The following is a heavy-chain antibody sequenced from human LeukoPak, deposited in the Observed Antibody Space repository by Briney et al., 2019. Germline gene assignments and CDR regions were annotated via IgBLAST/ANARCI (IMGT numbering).Heavy chain of an antibody. D-gene: IGHD4-17*01. CDR2: IKSRTDGGTT. CDR3: TTDGGLAAVNTMGY. CDR1: GSTVSNAW. V-gene: IGHV3-15*01. Sequence: GGSLRLSCAASGSTVSNAWMSWVRQAPGKGLEWVGRIKSRTDGGTTDYAAPVKGRFTISRDDSENTLFLQMISLQGEDTAVYYCTTDGGLAAVNTMGYWGQGTLVTVSS. J-gene: IGHJ4*02.